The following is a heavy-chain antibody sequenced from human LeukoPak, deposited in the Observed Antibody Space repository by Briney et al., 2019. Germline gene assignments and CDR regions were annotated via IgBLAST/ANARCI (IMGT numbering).Heavy chain of an antibody. CDR3: ARHGGTRVTLVEVYYFDY. D-gene: IGHD4-11*01. J-gene: IGHJ4*02. CDR1: GGSITSSSYY. CDR2: IYYTGGT. Sequence: SETLSLTCSVSGGSITSSSYYWSWVRQPPEKGLEWLGSIYYTGGTYYSPSLKSRVTISVDTSKNQFSLKLSSVTAADTAVYYCARHGGTRVTLVEVYYFDYWGQGTLVTVSS. V-gene: IGHV4-39*01.